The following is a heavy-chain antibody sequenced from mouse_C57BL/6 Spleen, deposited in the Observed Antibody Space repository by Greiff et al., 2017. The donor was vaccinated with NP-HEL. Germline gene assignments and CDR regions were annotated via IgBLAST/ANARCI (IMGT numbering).Heavy chain of an antibody. J-gene: IGHJ1*03. CDR3: ARSGDGYYGAWYFDV. Sequence: QVQLKQPGAELVKPGASVKLSCKASGYTFTSYWMHWVKQRPGRGLEWIGRIDPNSGGTKYNEKFKSKATLTVDKPSSTAYMQLSSLTSEDSAVYYCARSGDGYYGAWYFDVWGTGTTVTVSS. D-gene: IGHD2-3*01. CDR1: GYTFTSYW. V-gene: IGHV1-72*01. CDR2: IDPNSGGT.